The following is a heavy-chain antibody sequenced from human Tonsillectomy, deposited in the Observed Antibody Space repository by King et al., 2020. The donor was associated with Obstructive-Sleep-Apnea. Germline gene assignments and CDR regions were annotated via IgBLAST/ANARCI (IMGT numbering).Heavy chain of an antibody. Sequence: IQLVQSGPEVKKPGTSVKVSCKASGFTFPSSGIQWVRRTRGQRLEWIGWIFLGSGNTNYAQKFHERVTFTRDMSTRTAYMELSSLRSEDTAVYYCAADLYILTHLGPFDSWGQGTLVTVSS. CDR2: IFLGSGNT. V-gene: IGHV1-58*02. CDR1: GFTFPSSG. D-gene: IGHD3-9*01. CDR3: AADLYILTHLGPFDS. J-gene: IGHJ5*01.